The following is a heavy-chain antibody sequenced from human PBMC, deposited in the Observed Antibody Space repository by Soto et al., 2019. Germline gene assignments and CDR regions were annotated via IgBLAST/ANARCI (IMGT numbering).Heavy chain of an antibody. CDR1: GFTLRSKY. J-gene: IGHJ4*02. CDR2: IISSSSTI. CDR3: ARDRPADY. Sequence: GGAPKPSCATPGFTLRSKYMSWVRQAPGKGLEWVSYIISSSSTIYYADSVKGRFTISRDNAKNSVYLQMNSLRDEDTAVYYCARDRPADYWGQGTLVTVSS. V-gene: IGHV3-48*02.